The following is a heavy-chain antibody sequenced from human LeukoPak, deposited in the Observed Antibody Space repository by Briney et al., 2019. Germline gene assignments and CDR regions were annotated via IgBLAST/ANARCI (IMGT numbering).Heavy chain of an antibody. J-gene: IGHJ4*02. CDR3: ARTGYCSGGSCYSDY. D-gene: IGHD2-15*01. CDR1: AYSISSGYY. Sequence: KTSETLSLTCAVSAYSISSGYYWAWIRQPPGKGLEWIGGIYHSGTTYYNPSLKSRVTISVDTSKNQFSLKLSSVTAADTAVYYCARTGYCSGGSCYSDYWGQGTLVTVSS. V-gene: IGHV4-38-2*01. CDR2: IYHSGTT.